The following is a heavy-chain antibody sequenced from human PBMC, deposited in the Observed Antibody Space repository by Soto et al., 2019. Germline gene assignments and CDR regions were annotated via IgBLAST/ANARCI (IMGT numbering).Heavy chain of an antibody. Sequence: GGSLRLSCAASGFTFSSYAMSWVRQGPGKGLEWVSVISGSGGSTYYVDSVKGRFTISRDNSKNTLYLQMNSLRAEDTAVYYCANHLDFCRAFCLNRGQGSSVIVSS. V-gene: IGHV3-23*01. CDR3: ANHLDFCRAFCLN. D-gene: IGHD3-3*01. CDR2: ISGSGGST. J-gene: IGHJ4*02. CDR1: GFTFSSYA.